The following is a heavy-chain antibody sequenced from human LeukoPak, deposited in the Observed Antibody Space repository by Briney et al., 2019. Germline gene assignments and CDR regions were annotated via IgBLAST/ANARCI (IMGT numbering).Heavy chain of an antibody. CDR3: ARGQERDFWSARSGYFDY. CDR1: GGSISSGSYY. D-gene: IGHD3-3*01. V-gene: IGHV4-61*02. J-gene: IGHJ4*02. CDR2: IYTSGST. Sequence: SETLSLTCTVSGGSISSGSYYWSWIRQPAGKGLEWIGRIYTSGSTNYNPSLRSRVAISVDTSKNQFSLKLSSVTAADTAVYYCARGQERDFWSARSGYFDYWGQGTLVTVSS.